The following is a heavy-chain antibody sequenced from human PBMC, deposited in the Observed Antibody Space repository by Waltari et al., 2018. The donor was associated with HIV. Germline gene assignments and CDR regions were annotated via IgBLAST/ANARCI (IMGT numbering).Heavy chain of an antibody. D-gene: IGHD1-1*01. J-gene: IGHJ4*02. CDR2: IKQDGSQK. CDR3: TKGTTHDN. Sequence: EVRLVEYGGGLVQPGGFLRLSCGVSGSTFNNSWMTWVRQAPVKGLEWVANIKQDGSQKHYVDSAKGRLTISRDNAKNSVFLQMNDLREDDTATYYCTKGTTHDNWGQGTLVTVSS. V-gene: IGHV3-7*01. CDR1: GSTFNNSW.